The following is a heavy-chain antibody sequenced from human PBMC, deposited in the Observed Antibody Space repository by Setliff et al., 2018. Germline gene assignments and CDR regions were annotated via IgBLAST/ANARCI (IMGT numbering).Heavy chain of an antibody. Sequence: PGGSLRLSCAASGFTVRSYYMTWVRQAPGKGLEWVANIKQDGSEKYYVDSVKGRFTISRDKAKKSLYLQMNSLRAGDTAVYYCARDYSDSSGYYDYFDYWGQGTLVTVSS. V-gene: IGHV3-7*03. J-gene: IGHJ4*02. CDR1: GFTVRSYY. D-gene: IGHD3-22*01. CDR3: ARDYSDSSGYYDYFDY. CDR2: IKQDGSEK.